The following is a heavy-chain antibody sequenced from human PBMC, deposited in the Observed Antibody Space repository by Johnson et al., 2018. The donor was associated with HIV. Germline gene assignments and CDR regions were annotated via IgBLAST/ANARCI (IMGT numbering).Heavy chain of an antibody. CDR1: GFTFSSYA. D-gene: IGHD2-15*01. Sequence: EVQLVESGGGLVQPGGSLRLSCAASGFTFSSYAMHWVRQAPGKGLEWVSGINWNGGSTGYADSVKGRFTISRDNAKNSLYLQMNSLRAEDTALYYCARALRVVVVAATFDAFDIWGQGTMVTVSS. CDR3: ARALRVVVVAATFDAFDI. J-gene: IGHJ3*02. CDR2: INWNGGST. V-gene: IGHV3-20*04.